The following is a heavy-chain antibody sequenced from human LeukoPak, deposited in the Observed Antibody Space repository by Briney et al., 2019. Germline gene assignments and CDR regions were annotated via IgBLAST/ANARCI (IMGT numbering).Heavy chain of an antibody. CDR2: INHSGST. CDR3: AREVYSPPYGMDV. J-gene: IGHJ6*02. Sequence: SETLSLTCAVYGGSFSGYYWSWLRQPPGKGLEWIGEINHSGSTNYNPSLKSRVTISVDTSKNQFSLKLSSVTAADTAVYYCAREVYSPPYGMDVWGQGTTVTVSS. D-gene: IGHD4-11*01. CDR1: GGSFSGYY. V-gene: IGHV4-34*01.